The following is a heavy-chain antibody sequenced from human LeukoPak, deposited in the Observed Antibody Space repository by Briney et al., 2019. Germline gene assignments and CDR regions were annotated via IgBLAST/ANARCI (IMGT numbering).Heavy chain of an antibody. Sequence: PSETLSLTCTVSGGSISSYSWSWIRQPPGKGLEWIGYIYSSGSTNYSPSLKSRVTISVDTSKNQFSLKLYSVTAADTAVYYCARRYSGYGNAFDIWGQGTMVTVSS. D-gene: IGHD5-12*01. CDR3: ARRYSGYGNAFDI. J-gene: IGHJ3*02. CDR2: IYSSGST. V-gene: IGHV4-59*08. CDR1: GGSISSYS.